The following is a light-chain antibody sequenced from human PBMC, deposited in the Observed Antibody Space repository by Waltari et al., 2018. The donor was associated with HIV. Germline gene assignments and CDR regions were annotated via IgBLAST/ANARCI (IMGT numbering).Light chain of an antibody. J-gene: IGLJ3*02. V-gene: IGLV3-19*01. CDR2: GKN. CDR3: NSRDSSGNHRWV. CDR1: SLRSYY. Sequence: SSERTQDPAVSVALGQTVRITCQGDSLRSYYASWYQQKPGQAPVLVIYGKNNRPSGIPDRFSGSSSGNTASLTITGAQAEDEADYYCNSRDSSGNHRWVFGGGTKLTVL.